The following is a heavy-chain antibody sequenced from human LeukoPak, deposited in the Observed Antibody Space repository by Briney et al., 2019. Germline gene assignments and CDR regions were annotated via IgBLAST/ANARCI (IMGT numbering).Heavy chain of an antibody. CDR1: GFTFSSYS. CDR3: ARDGVSDPYCSGGSCYSPTRTDAFDI. J-gene: IGHJ3*02. Sequence: GGSLRLSCAASGFTFSSYSMNWVRQAPGKGPEWVSYISSSSSTIYYADSVKGRFTISRDNAKNSLYLQMNSLRDEDTAVYYCARDGVSDPYCSGGSCYSPTRTDAFDIWGQGTMVTVSS. D-gene: IGHD2-15*01. CDR2: ISSSSSTI. V-gene: IGHV3-48*02.